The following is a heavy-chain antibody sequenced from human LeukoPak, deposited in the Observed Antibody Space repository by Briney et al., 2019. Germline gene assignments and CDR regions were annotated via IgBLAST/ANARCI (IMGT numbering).Heavy chain of an antibody. CDR1: GGSISSSSYY. V-gene: IGHV4-39*07. Sequence: SETLSLTSTVSGGSISSSSYYWGWIRQPPGKGLEWIGSIYYSGSTYYNPSLKSRVTISVDTPKNQFSLKLSSVTAAETAVYYCAREGRYRYGYNEYHLYMDIWGKGTTVTVSS. CDR2: IYYSGST. CDR3: AREGRYRYGYNEYHLYMDI. J-gene: IGHJ6*03. D-gene: IGHD5-18*01.